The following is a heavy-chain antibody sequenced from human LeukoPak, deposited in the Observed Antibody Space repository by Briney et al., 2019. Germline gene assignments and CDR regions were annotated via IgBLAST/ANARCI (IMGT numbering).Heavy chain of an antibody. V-gene: IGHV4-59*04. J-gene: IGHJ5*02. Sequence: SETLSLTCTVSGGSISSYYWSWIRQPPGKGLEWIGSIYYSGSTYQNPSLKSRVIISEDTSKNQFSLKLSSVTAADTAVYYCAGQYDFWSGSGQKNWFDPWGQGTLVTVSS. CDR1: GGSISSYY. D-gene: IGHD3-3*01. CDR3: AGQYDFWSGSGQKNWFDP. CDR2: IYYSGST.